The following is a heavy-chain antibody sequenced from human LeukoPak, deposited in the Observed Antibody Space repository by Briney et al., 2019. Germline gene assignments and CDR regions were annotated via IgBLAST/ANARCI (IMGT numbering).Heavy chain of an antibody. J-gene: IGHJ5*02. D-gene: IGHD2-2*01. CDR2: IIPIFGTA. CDR1: GGTFSSYA. CDR3: VRLGAYCSSTSCRNWFDP. Sequence: SVTVSCTASGGTFSSYAISWVRQAPGQGLEWMGGIIPIFGTANYAQKFQGRVTITADESTSTAYMELSSLRSEDTAVYYCVRLGAYCSSTSCRNWFDPWGQGTLVTVSS. V-gene: IGHV1-69*13.